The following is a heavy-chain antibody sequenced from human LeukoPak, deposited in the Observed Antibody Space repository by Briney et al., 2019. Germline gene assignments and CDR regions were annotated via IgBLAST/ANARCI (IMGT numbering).Heavy chain of an antibody. CDR2: ISGGSDTT. J-gene: IGHJ4*02. CDR1: GFTFSSFA. D-gene: IGHD3-10*01. Sequence: GGSLRLSCAASGFTFSSFAIPWVRQAPGKGLEWASSISGGSDTTFYADSVKGRFTVSRDNSKNTLYLQMNSLRAEDTAVYYCAPPRFDSGRGWGPGTLVTVSS. CDR3: APPRFDSGRG. V-gene: IGHV3-23*01.